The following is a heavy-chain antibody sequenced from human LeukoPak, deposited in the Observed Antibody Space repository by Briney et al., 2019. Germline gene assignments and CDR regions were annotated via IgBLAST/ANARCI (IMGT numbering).Heavy chain of an antibody. Sequence: GESLKVSCKGSGYSFTSYWIAWVRQMPGKGLEWMGIIYPGDSDTTYSPSFQGQVTISADKSIGTAYLQWSSLKASDTAMYYCARSSGGSWGDLDYWGQGTLVTVSS. CDR2: IYPGDSDT. CDR3: ARSSGGSWGDLDY. J-gene: IGHJ4*02. V-gene: IGHV5-51*01. CDR1: GYSFTSYW. D-gene: IGHD2-15*01.